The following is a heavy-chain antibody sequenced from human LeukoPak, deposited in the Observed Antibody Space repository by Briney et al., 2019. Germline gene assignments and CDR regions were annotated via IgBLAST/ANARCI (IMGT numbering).Heavy chain of an antibody. Sequence: GGSLRLSCAASGFTFSSYAMSWVRQAPGKGLEWVSAISGSGGSTYYADSVKGRFTISGDNSKNTLYVQMNSLRAEDTAVYYCAKSDYYDSSGYYYGSDYWGQGTLVTVSS. V-gene: IGHV3-23*01. J-gene: IGHJ4*02. CDR1: GFTFSSYA. CDR2: ISGSGGST. D-gene: IGHD3-22*01. CDR3: AKSDYYDSSGYYYGSDY.